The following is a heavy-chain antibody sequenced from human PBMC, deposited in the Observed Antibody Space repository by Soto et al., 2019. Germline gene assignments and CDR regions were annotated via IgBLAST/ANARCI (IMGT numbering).Heavy chain of an antibody. D-gene: IGHD3-3*01. CDR3: ARGSERFLESRPYYFDY. V-gene: IGHV1-3*01. Sequence: GASVKVSCKASGYTFTSYAMHWVRQVPGQRLEWMGWINAGNGNTKYSQKFQGRVTITRDTSASTAYMELSSLRSEDTAVYYCARGSERFLESRPYYFDYWGQGTLVTVSS. J-gene: IGHJ4*02. CDR2: INAGNGNT. CDR1: GYTFTSYA.